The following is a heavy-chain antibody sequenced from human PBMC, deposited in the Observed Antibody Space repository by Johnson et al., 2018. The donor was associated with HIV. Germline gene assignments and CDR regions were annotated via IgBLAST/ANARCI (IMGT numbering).Heavy chain of an antibody. V-gene: IGHV3-7*01. J-gene: IGHJ3*02. Sequence: VQLVESGGRMVQPGGSLGLSCAVSGFTFSRYWMTWVRQAPGKGLEWVANIKEDGSQKNYVDSVRGRFTISRDNANNSLYLQMNSLRAEDTAVYYCAREEGDYGDSFTDDAFDIWGQGTMVTVSS. CDR2: IKEDGSQK. D-gene: IGHD4-17*01. CDR3: AREEGDYGDSFTDDAFDI. CDR1: GFTFSRYW.